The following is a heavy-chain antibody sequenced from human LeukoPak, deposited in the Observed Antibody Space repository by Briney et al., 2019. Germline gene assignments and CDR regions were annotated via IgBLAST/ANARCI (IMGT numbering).Heavy chain of an antibody. J-gene: IGHJ4*02. CDR1: GFTFSSYA. CDR3: ARDWEYYYDSSGHHPFDY. V-gene: IGHV3-21*01. D-gene: IGHD3-22*01. Sequence: PGGSLRLSCAASGFTFSSYAMSWVRQAPGRGLEWVSSISSSSSYIYYADSVKGRFTISRDNAKNSLYLQMNSLRAEDTAVYYCARDWEYYYDSSGHHPFDYWGQGTLVTVSS. CDR2: ISSSSSYI.